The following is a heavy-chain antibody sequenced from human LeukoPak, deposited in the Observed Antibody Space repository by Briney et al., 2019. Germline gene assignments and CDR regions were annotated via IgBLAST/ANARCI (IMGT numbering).Heavy chain of an antibody. CDR1: GGSFSGYY. J-gene: IGHJ5*02. D-gene: IGHD3-3*01. Sequence: PSETLSLTCAVYGGSFSGYYWSWIRQPPGKGLEWIGEINHSGSTNYNPSLKSRVTISVDTSKNQFSLKLSSVTAADTAVYYCARGLGYDFWSGYYPRGWFDPWGRGTLVTVSS. CDR3: ARGLGYDFWSGYYPRGWFDP. CDR2: INHSGST. V-gene: IGHV4-34*01.